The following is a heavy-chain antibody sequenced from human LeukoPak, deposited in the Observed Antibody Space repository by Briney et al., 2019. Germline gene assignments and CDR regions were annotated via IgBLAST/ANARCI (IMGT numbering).Heavy chain of an antibody. J-gene: IGHJ5*02. V-gene: IGHV4-31*03. Sequence: PSETLSLTCTVSGGSISSGGYYWSWIRQHPGKGLEWIGYIYYSGSTNYNPSLKSRVTISVDTSKNQFSLKLSSVTAADTAVYYCARAATKFVGSVDYDFWSGYLGNWFDPWGQGTLVTVSS. CDR1: GGSISSGGYY. D-gene: IGHD3-3*01. CDR3: ARAATKFVGSVDYDFWSGYLGNWFDP. CDR2: IYYSGST.